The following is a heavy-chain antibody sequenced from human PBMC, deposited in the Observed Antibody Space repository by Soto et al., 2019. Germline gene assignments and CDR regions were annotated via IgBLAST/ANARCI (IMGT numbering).Heavy chain of an antibody. J-gene: IGHJ4*02. CDR3: ASDSVSGYDFSGY. CDR1: GFTFSSNA. D-gene: IGHD5-12*01. CDR2: ISGSGRNT. V-gene: IGHV3-23*01. Sequence: GGSLRLYCAASGFTFSSNAMSWVRQAPGKGLEWVSTISGSGRNTYSADSVKGRFTISRDNSKNTLYLQMNSLRAEDTAIYYCASDSVSGYDFSGYWGQGTLVTVSS.